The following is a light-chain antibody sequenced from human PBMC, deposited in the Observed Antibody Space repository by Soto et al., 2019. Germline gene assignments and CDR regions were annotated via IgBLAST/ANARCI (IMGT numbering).Light chain of an antibody. Sequence: QAASVSGSPGQSITISCTGTSSDVGSYNLVSWYQQHPGKAPKLMIYEGSKRPSGVSNRFSGSKSGNTASLTISGLQAEDEADYYCCSYAGSRIVVFGGGTKVTVL. CDR1: SSDVGSYNL. CDR2: EGS. V-gene: IGLV2-23*01. J-gene: IGLJ2*01. CDR3: CSYAGSRIVV.